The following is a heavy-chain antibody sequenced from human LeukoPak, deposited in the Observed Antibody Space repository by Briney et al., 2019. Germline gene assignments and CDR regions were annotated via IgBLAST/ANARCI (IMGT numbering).Heavy chain of an antibody. CDR3: AKGGGYCSSTSCYGDFDY. CDR2: ISGSGGST. Sequence: GGSLRLSCAASGFTFSSYAMSWVRQAPGKGLEWVSSISGSGGSTYYADSVKGRFTISRDNSKNTLYLQMNSLRADDTAVYYCAKGGGYCSSTSCYGDFDYWGQGILVTVSS. CDR1: GFTFSSYA. D-gene: IGHD2-2*03. V-gene: IGHV3-23*01. J-gene: IGHJ4*02.